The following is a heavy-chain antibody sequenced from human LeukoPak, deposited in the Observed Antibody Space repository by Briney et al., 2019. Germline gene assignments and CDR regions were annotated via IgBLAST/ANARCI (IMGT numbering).Heavy chain of an antibody. D-gene: IGHD5-18*01. J-gene: IGHJ4*02. V-gene: IGHV3-30-3*01. Sequence: PGRSLRLSCAASGFTFSSYTMHWVRQAPGKGLEWVALISYDGDNKYYADSVKGRFTISRDNSKNTLYLQMNSLRPEDTAVYYCAREAGGVTAMETPFDYWGQGTLVTVSS. CDR2: ISYDGDNK. CDR1: GFTFSSYT. CDR3: AREAGGVTAMETPFDY.